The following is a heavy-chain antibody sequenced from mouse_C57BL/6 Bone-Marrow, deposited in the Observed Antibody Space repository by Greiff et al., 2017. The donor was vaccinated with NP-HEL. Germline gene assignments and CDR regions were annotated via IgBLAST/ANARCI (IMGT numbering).Heavy chain of an antibody. CDR2: IWSCGST. J-gene: IGHJ4*01. V-gene: IGHV2-2*01. CDR1: GFSLTSYG. D-gene: IGHD1-1*01. CDR3: ARRWGLLYAMDY. Sequence: QVQLQQSGPGLVQPSQSLSITCTVSGFSLTSYGVHWVRQSPGKGLEWLGVIWSCGSTDYNAAFISRLSISKDNSKSQVFFKMNSLQADDTAIYYCARRWGLLYAMDYWGQGTSVTVSS.